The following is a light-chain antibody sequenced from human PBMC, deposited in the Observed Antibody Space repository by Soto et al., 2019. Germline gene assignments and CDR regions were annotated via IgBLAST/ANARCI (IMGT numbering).Light chain of an antibody. CDR3: CSYTSGSTLVV. V-gene: IGLV2-11*01. J-gene: IGLJ2*01. CDR2: DVS. Sequence: QSALTQPRSVSGSPGQSVTISCTGTASDVGGYSYVSWYQQHPGKVPKLIIYDVSKWPSGVPDRFSGSKSGNTASLTISGLQAEDEGDYYCCSYTSGSTLVVFGGGTKLTVL. CDR1: ASDVGGYSY.